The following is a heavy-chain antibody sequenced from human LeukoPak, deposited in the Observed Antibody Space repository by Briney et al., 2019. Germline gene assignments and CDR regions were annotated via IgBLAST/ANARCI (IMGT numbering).Heavy chain of an antibody. Sequence: PGGSLRLSCAASGFTFSDYYMSWIRQAPGKGLEWVSYISSSGSTIYYADSVKGRFTISGDNAKNSLYLQMNSLRAEDTAVYYCARPTYCGGDCYSTVGYYGMDVWGQGTTVTVSS. CDR2: ISSSGSTI. D-gene: IGHD2-21*02. CDR3: ARPTYCGGDCYSTVGYYGMDV. CDR1: GFTFSDYY. J-gene: IGHJ6*02. V-gene: IGHV3-11*01.